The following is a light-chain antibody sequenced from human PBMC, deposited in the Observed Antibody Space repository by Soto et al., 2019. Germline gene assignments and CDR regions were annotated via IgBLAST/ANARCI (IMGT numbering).Light chain of an antibody. V-gene: IGKV3-20*01. CDR3: QQYGSSPWT. CDR1: QSVSSSY. J-gene: IGKJ1*01. Sequence: EIVLTQSTGTLSLSPGERATLSCRASQSVSSSYLAWYQQKPGQAPRLLIYGASSRATGIPDRFSGSGSGTDFTLTISRLEPEEFAVYYCQQYGSSPWTFGQGNKVEIK. CDR2: GAS.